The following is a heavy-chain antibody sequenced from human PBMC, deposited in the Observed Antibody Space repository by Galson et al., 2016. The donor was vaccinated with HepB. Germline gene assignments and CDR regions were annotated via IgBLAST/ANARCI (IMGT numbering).Heavy chain of an antibody. V-gene: IGHV1-46*01. D-gene: IGHD4-17*01. CDR3: ARGTGKLTTVTTVTSLWYFDP. CDR1: GYTFRTYY. Sequence: SVKVSCKAFGYTFRTYYMHWVRQAPGQGLGWMGIINPSGGKTKYAQRFQGRVTMTSDTSTNTLYMELSSLRSDDTAVYYCARGTGKLTTVTTVTSLWYFDPWGQGTLVIVSS. CDR2: INPSGGKT. J-gene: IGHJ5*02.